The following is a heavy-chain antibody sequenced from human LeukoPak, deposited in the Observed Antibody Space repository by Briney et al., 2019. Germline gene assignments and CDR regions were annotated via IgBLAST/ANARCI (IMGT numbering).Heavy chain of an antibody. Sequence: PGGSLRLSCAASGFTFSSYWMSWVRQAPGKGLEWVANIKQDGSEKYYVDSVKGRFTISRDNAKNSLYLQMNSLRAEDTAVYYCARVAFKPYVDTAMDRSPPVDCTNGVCYPYYYYYYMDVWGKGTTVTVSS. J-gene: IGHJ6*03. V-gene: IGHV3-7*01. CDR2: IKQDGSEK. D-gene: IGHD2-8*01. CDR1: GFTFSSYW. CDR3: ARVAFKPYVDTAMDRSPPVDCTNGVCYPYYYYYYMDV.